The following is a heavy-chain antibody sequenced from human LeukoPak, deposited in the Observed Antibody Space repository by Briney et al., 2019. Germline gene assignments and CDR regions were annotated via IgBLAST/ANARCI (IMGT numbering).Heavy chain of an antibody. CDR3: ARDRRLSHYYDSSGYYFDY. CDR2: INPSGGST. V-gene: IGHV1-46*01. D-gene: IGHD3-22*01. CDR1: GYTFTSYY. J-gene: IGHJ4*02. Sequence: GASVKVSCKASGYTFTSYYMHWVRQAPGQGLEWMGIINPSGGSTSYAQKFQGRVTMTRDTSTSTVYMELSSLRSEDTAVYYCARDRRLSHYYDSSGYYFDYWGQGTLVTVSS.